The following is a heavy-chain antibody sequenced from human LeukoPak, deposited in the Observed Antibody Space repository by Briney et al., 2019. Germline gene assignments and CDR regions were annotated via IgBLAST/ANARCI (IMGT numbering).Heavy chain of an antibody. CDR2: IYYSGST. J-gene: IGHJ4*02. CDR3: ARHPHPAYSSFSYYFDY. Sequence: PSETLSLTCTVSGVSISSSSYYWGWIRQPPGKGLEWIGSIYYSGSTYYNPSLKSRVTISVDTSKNQFSLKLSSVTAADTAVYYCARHPHPAYSSFSYYFDYWGQGTLVTVSS. CDR1: GVSISSSSYY. D-gene: IGHD6-6*01. V-gene: IGHV4-39*01.